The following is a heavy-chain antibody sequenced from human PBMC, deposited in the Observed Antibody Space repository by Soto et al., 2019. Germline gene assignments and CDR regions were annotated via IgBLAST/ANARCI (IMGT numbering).Heavy chain of an antibody. CDR2: INHSGST. CDR3: ARGGLVYYMDV. J-gene: IGHJ6*03. CDR1: GGSFCDYY. V-gene: IGHV4-34*01. Sequence: SESLSLTCAVYGGSFCDYYWSWIRQPPGKGLEWIGEINHSGSTDYNPSLKSRVTISVDTSKNQLSLKLTSVTAADTGVYYCARGGLVYYMDVWGKGTTVTVSS. D-gene: IGHD6-19*01.